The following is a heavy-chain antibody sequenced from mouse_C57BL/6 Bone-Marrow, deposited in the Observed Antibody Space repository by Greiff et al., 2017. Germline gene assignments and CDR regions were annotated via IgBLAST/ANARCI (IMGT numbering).Heavy chain of an antibody. V-gene: IGHV1-74*01. CDR3: AIGPLLLGAMDY. CDR2: IHPSDSDP. D-gene: IGHD1-1*01. CDR1: GYTFTSYW. J-gene: IGHJ4*01. Sequence: QVQLQQPGAELVKPGASVKVSCKASGYTFTSYWMHWVKQRPGQGLEWIGRIHPSDSDPNYNQTFKGKATLTVDKSSSTAYMQLSSLTSEDSAVYYWAIGPLLLGAMDYWGQGTSVTVSS.